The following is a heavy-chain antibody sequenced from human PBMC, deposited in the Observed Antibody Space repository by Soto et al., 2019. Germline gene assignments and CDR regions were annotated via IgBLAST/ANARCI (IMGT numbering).Heavy chain of an antibody. J-gene: IGHJ4*01. CDR3: GSPRSGPSPDVGH. CDR2: INPNSGDT. V-gene: IGHV1-2*02. CDR1: VFSVDTTYC. Sequence: ASVKVSCKASVFSVDTTYCIHWVRRAPGQGLEWMGSINPNSGDTNYAQNFQGRVTMTRDTSISTAYMEVSSLTSDDTAVYYCGSPRSGPSPDVGHWGHGTVVSVSS. D-gene: IGHD2-15*01.